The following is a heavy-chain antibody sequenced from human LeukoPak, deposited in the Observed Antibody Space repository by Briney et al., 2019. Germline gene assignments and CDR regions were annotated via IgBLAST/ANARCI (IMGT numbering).Heavy chain of an antibody. Sequence: SETLSLTCTVSGGSISSSSYYWGWIRQPPGKGLEWIGSIYYSGSTYYNPSLKSRVTISVDTSKNQFSLKLSSVTAADTAVYYCARDVDTAISWFDPWGQGTLVTVSS. V-gene: IGHV4-39*07. CDR2: IYYSGST. D-gene: IGHD5-18*01. CDR1: GGSISSSSYY. J-gene: IGHJ5*02. CDR3: ARDVDTAISWFDP.